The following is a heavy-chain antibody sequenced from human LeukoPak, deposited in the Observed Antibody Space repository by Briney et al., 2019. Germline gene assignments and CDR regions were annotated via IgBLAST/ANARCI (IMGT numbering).Heavy chain of an antibody. CDR3: ASENYGSGSYFDY. D-gene: IGHD3-10*01. V-gene: IGHV1-69*01. CDR2: IIPIFGAA. Sequence: SAKVSCKASRGTLSSYAISWVRHAPEQGLGWMAGIIPIFGAANYAQKFQGRVTITADESTITAYMVLSSLRAEDTAVYYCASENYGSGSYFDYWGQGTLVTVSS. J-gene: IGHJ4*02. CDR1: RGTLSSYA.